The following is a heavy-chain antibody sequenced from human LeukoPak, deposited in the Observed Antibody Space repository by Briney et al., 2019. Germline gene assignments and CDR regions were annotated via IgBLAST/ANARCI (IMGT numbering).Heavy chain of an antibody. Sequence: ASVKVSCKASGYTFTGYYMHWVRQAPGQGLEWMGRINPNSGGTNYAQKFQGRVTMTRDTSISTAYMELSRLRSDDTAGYYCARDLSSSGWSRYYFDYWGQGTLVTVSS. D-gene: IGHD6-19*01. CDR2: INPNSGGT. CDR3: ARDLSSSGWSRYYFDY. V-gene: IGHV1-2*06. J-gene: IGHJ4*02. CDR1: GYTFTGYY.